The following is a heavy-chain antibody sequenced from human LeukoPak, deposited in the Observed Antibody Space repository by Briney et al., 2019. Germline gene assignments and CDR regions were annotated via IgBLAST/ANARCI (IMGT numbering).Heavy chain of an antibody. J-gene: IGHJ6*02. V-gene: IGHV1-24*01. Sequence: GASVKVSCKVSGYTLTELSMHWVRQTPGKGLEWMGGFDPEEGETIYAQKFQGRVTMTEDTSTDTAYMELSSLRSEDTAVYYCATVDWNNDYYYGMDVWGQGTTVTVSS. CDR3: ATVDWNNDYYYGMDV. CDR1: GYTLTELS. CDR2: FDPEEGET. D-gene: IGHD1/OR15-1a*01.